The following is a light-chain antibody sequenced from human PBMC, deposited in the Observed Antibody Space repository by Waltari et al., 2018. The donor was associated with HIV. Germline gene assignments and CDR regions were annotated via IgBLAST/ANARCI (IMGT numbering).Light chain of an antibody. V-gene: IGLV10-54*04. Sequence: QAGPTQPSSTCMALGQTVRLTCTGNNANVDYQGAFWVQHHEGHPPKALPDRDNSRPPGIPGRFSASRSGPTAYLTISGVQSDDEDYYCSAWDNRLNGWVFGEGTRLTVL. J-gene: IGLJ3*02. CDR1: NANVDYQG. CDR2: RDN. CDR3: SAWDNRLNGWV.